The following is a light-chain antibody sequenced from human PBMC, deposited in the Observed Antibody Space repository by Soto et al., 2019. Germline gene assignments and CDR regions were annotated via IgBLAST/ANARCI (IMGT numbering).Light chain of an antibody. V-gene: IGKV3-15*01. J-gene: IGKJ4*01. CDR3: QQYNNWPPLT. Sequence: EIVMTQSPATLSVSPGERATLSCRASQSVSSNLAWYQQKPGQAPRLLIYGAYTRATGIPARFSGSGSGTEFPLTISSLQSEDFAVYYCQQYNNWPPLTVGGGTKVEIK. CDR1: QSVSSN. CDR2: GAY.